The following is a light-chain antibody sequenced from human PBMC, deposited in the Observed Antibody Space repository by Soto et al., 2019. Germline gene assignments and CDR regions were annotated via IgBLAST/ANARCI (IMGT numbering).Light chain of an antibody. J-gene: IGKJ5*01. CDR3: QQYNQWPIT. CDR2: GAF. V-gene: IGKV3-15*01. Sequence: EIVITQSPATLTVSPGERATLSCRASQSAGTNLAWYQQKPGQAPRLLIHGAFTRATGIPARFSGSGSGTESTLTISSLQSEDFAVFYCQQYNQWPITFGQGTRLEIK. CDR1: QSAGTN.